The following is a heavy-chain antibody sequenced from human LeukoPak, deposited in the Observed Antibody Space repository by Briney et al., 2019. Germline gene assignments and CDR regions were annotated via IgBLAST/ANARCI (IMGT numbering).Heavy chain of an antibody. CDR2: IYYSGST. CDR1: GGSISSGGYC. D-gene: IGHD4-17*01. J-gene: IGHJ4*02. CDR3: ARVAPDYGDYAVDY. V-gene: IGHV4-31*03. Sequence: SETLSLTCTVSGGSISSGGYCWSWIRQHPGKGLEWMGYIYYSGSTYYNPSLKSRVTISVDTSKNQFSLKLSSVTAADTAVYYCARVAPDYGDYAVDYWGQGTLVTVSS.